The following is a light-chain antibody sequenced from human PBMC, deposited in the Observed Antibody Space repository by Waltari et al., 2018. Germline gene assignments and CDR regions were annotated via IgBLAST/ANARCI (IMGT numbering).Light chain of an antibody. J-gene: IGLJ2*01. CDR3: QSYDSDEGVV. CDR1: LARLSSNS. Sequence: NSLLTQPHPVSESPGKTVTISCTRTLARLSSNSVQWYQQRPGSSPTTVIFEANQRPAGVPDRFSASIDTSSNSASLTISGLKTEDEALYYCQSYDSDEGVVFGGGTKLTVL. V-gene: IGLV6-57*01. CDR2: EAN.